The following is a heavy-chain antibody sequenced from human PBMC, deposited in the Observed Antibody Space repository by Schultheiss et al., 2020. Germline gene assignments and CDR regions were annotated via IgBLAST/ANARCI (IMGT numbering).Heavy chain of an antibody. Sequence: GGSLRLSCAASGFTFSSYAMHWVRQAPGKGLEWVAVISYDGSNKYYADSVKGRFTISRDNSKNTLYLQMNSLRAEDTAVYYCARESAYSNYDYYYYYMDVWGKGTTVTGYS. CDR1: GFTFSSYA. V-gene: IGHV3-30-3*01. D-gene: IGHD4-11*01. CDR3: ARESAYSNYDYYYYYMDV. J-gene: IGHJ6*03. CDR2: ISYDGSNK.